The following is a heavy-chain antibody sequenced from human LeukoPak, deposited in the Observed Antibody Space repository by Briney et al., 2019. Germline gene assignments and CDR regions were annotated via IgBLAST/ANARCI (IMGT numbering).Heavy chain of an antibody. CDR1: GGSISSYY. D-gene: IGHD6-6*01. Sequence: SETLSLTCTVSGGSISSYYWSWIRQPPGKGLEWIGYIYYSGSTNYNPSLKSRVTISVDTSKNQFSLKLSSATAADTAVYYCARGPGIAAPDAFDIWGQGTMVTVSS. V-gene: IGHV4-59*01. J-gene: IGHJ3*02. CDR2: IYYSGST. CDR3: ARGPGIAAPDAFDI.